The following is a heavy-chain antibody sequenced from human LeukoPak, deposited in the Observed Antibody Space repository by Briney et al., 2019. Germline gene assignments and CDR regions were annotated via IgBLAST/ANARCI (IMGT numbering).Heavy chain of an antibody. Sequence: SETLSLTCAVSGYSISSGYYWGWIRQPPGKGLEWIGSIYHSGSTYYNPSLKSRVTISVDTSKNQFSLKLSSVTAADTAVYYCARDLRLYGSGSPNWFDPWGQGTLVTVSS. CDR1: GYSISSGYY. CDR3: ARDLRLYGSGSPNWFDP. J-gene: IGHJ5*02. V-gene: IGHV4-38-2*02. D-gene: IGHD3-10*01. CDR2: IYHSGST.